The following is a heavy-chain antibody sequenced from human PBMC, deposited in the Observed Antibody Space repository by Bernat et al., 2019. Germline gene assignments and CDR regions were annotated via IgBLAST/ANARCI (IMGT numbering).Heavy chain of an antibody. CDR2: ISGSGDST. J-gene: IGHJ4*02. V-gene: IGHV3-23*01. Sequence: EEQLLESGGGLAQPGGSLRLSCATSGFNFNNYVMTWVRQAPGKGLEWVSSISGSGDSTYYADSVKGRFTISRDNSRNTLYLQMNSLRAEDTAVYYCAKDGWEVPTKNDYWGQGTLVTVSS. CDR1: GFNFNNYV. D-gene: IGHD1-26*01. CDR3: AKDGWEVPTKNDY.